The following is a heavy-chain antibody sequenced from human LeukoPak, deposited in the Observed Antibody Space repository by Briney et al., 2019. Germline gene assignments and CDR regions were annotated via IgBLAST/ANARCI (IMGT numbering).Heavy chain of an antibody. CDR3: AKARVSSGRHFDY. CDR2: ISGGGDNT. J-gene: IGHJ4*02. V-gene: IGHV3-23*01. CDR1: GFTFSTYA. D-gene: IGHD6-19*01. Sequence: PGGSLRLSCAASGFTFSTYAMSWVRQAPGKGLEWVSSISGGGDNTYYADSVKGRFTIFRDNSKNTLSLQMSSLRAEDTAAYYCAKARVSSGRHFDYSGQGTLFTVSS.